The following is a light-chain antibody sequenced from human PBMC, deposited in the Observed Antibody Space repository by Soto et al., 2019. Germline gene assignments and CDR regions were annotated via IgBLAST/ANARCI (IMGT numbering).Light chain of an antibody. CDR3: SSYTGTTTV. CDR2: EVS. CDR1: SSDIGSYNY. J-gene: IGLJ3*02. Sequence: QSALTQPASVSGSPGQSITISCTGASSDIGSYNYVSWYQQHLGKAPKLIIYEVSNRPSGVSNRLSGSKSGHTASLTISGLQTEDESYYYCSSYTGTTTVFGGGTKLTVL. V-gene: IGLV2-14*01.